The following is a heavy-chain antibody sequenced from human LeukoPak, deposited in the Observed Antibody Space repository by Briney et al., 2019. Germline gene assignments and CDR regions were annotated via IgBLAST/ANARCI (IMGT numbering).Heavy chain of an antibody. CDR2: IYYSGST. D-gene: IGHD3-3*01. Sequence: KTSQTLSLTCTVSGGSISSGGYYWSWIRQHPGKGLEWIGYIYYSGSTYYNPSLKSRVTISVDTSKNQLSLKLSSVTAADTAVYYCASESPITIFGVVTSSWGQGTLVTVSS. CDR1: GGSISSGGYY. CDR3: ASESPITIFGVVTSS. V-gene: IGHV4-31*03. J-gene: IGHJ4*02.